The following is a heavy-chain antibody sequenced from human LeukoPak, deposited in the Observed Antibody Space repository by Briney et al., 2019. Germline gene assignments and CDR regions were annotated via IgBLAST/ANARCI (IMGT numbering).Heavy chain of an antibody. V-gene: IGHV3-23*01. D-gene: IGHD2-21*01. CDR3: AKDQGVYGILWWPGY. CDR1: GFTFSSYA. CDR2: ISGSGGST. J-gene: IGHJ4*02. Sequence: GGSLRLSCAASGFTFSSYAMSWVRQAPGKGLEWVSAISGSGGSTYYADSVKGRFTISRDNSKNTLYLQMNSLRAEDTALYYCAKDQGVYGILWWPGYWGQGTLVTVSS.